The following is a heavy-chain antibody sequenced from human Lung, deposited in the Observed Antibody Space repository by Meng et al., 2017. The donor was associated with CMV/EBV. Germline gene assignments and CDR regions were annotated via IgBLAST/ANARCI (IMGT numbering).Heavy chain of an antibody. D-gene: IGHD3-10*01. V-gene: IGHV4-34*01. CDR1: GGSFSGYY. Sequence: SETXSLTCAVYGGSFSGYYWSWIRQPPGKGLEWIGEINHSGSTNYNPSLKSRVTISVDTSKNQFSLKLSSVTAADTAVYYCARGQRYYYGSGRWDRAWYYYGIYVWXQGXTVTVSS. J-gene: IGHJ6*02. CDR3: ARGQRYYYGSGRWDRAWYYYGIYV. CDR2: INHSGST.